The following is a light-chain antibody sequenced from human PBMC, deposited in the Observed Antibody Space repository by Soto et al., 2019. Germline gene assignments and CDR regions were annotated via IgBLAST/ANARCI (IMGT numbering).Light chain of an antibody. Sequence: DIQMTQSPSTLSASLGDRVTITCRASQTISTWLAWYQQRPGKAPNLLVFDASSWVSGVQSRFSGSGSGTEFTLTITSLQPDDIASYYGQQYNSYAWTFGQGTQVDIK. CDR3: QQYNSYAWT. V-gene: IGKV1-5*01. CDR2: DAS. J-gene: IGKJ1*01. CDR1: QTISTW.